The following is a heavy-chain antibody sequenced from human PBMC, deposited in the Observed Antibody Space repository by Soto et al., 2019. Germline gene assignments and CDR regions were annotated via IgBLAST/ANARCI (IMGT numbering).Heavy chain of an antibody. V-gene: IGHV1-69*06. CDR2: IIPIFGSS. D-gene: IGHD3-10*01. J-gene: IGHJ4*02. Sequence: QVHLVQSGAEVRKPGSSVKVSCEASGGTFSSYSINWVRQAPGQGLEWMGGIIPIFGSSNYAQKFQGRVTITTKKSTNTVFMELTSLRSEDTALYFCATQPLRGREYFYFDHWGQGTLLTVSS. CDR1: GGTFSSYS. CDR3: ATQPLRGREYFYFDH.